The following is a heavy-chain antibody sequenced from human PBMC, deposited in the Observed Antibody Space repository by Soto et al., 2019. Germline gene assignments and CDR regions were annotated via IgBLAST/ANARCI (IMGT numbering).Heavy chain of an antibody. Sequence: QVQLQESGPGLVRPSETLSLTCSVSGDSLRSYYWSWIRQSPGKGLEWLGYIYNGGGPKYNPPLQSRVTVSVDKSKNQFFLRLTSVTAADSAVYYCARAPGSYGYSYLDSWGQGTLVTVSS. CDR1: GDSLRSYY. V-gene: IGHV4-59*01. CDR2: IYNGGGP. CDR3: ARAPGSYGYSYLDS. J-gene: IGHJ4*02. D-gene: IGHD3-16*01.